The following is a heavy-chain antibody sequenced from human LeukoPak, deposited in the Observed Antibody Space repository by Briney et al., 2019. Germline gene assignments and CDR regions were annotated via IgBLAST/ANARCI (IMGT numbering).Heavy chain of an antibody. Sequence: GGSLRLSCAASGFTFSNYVMSWVRQAPGKGLEWVSAISGSGGSTYYADSVKGRFTISRDNSKNTLYLQMNSLRAEDTAVYYCAKDGEYSYGYLKAPYYFGYWGQGTLVTVSS. J-gene: IGHJ4*02. CDR2: ISGSGGST. CDR1: GFTFSNYV. D-gene: IGHD5-18*01. V-gene: IGHV3-23*01. CDR3: AKDGEYSYGYLKAPYYFGY.